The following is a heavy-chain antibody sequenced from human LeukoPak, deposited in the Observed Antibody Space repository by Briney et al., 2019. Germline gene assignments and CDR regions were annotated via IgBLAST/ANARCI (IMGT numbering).Heavy chain of an antibody. V-gene: IGHV3-21*01. J-gene: IGHJ3*01. CDR3: ARAGCSGGSCYDS. CDR1: GFTFSSYS. Sequence: GGSLRLSCAASGFTFSSYSMNWVRQAPGKGLEWVSSISSSSSHIYYADSVKGRFTISRDNAKNSLYLQMNSLRAGDTAVYYCARAGCSGGSCYDSWGQGTMVTVSS. D-gene: IGHD2-15*01. CDR2: ISSSSSHI.